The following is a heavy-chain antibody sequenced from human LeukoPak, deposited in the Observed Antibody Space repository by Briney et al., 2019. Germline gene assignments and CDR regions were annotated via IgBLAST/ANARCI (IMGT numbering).Heavy chain of an antibody. Sequence: SETLSLTCAVSGGSISSSNWWSWVRQPPGKGLEWMGEIFYSGSTNYNPSLKSRVTISVDRSKNQFSLKLNSVTAADTAVYYCARDLDGYNPSFFYWGQGTLVTVSS. CDR3: ARDLDGYNPSFFY. CDR1: GGSISSSNW. V-gene: IGHV4-4*02. CDR2: IFYSGST. J-gene: IGHJ4*02. D-gene: IGHD5-24*01.